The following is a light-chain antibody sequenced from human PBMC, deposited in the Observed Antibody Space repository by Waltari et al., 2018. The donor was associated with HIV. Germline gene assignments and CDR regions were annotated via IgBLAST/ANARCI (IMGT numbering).Light chain of an antibody. CDR1: QSVISIY. Sequence: DIVLPQSPGTLSLSHGERATLSCRASQSVISIYLAWYLQKPGQAPRLLIYGASNRATGVPDRFSGSGSGTDFTLIISRLEPEDFAVYYCQHYGGSAIYTFGQGTKLEIK. CDR3: QHYGGSAIYT. V-gene: IGKV3-20*01. CDR2: GAS. J-gene: IGKJ2*01.